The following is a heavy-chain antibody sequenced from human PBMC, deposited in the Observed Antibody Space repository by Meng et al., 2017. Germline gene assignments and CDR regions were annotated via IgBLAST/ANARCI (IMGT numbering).Heavy chain of an antibody. CDR3: ASLRIAVAGINWFDP. CDR1: GGSISSSSYY. Sequence: RLRASVPGLLNPPCTLSLTCTASGGSISSSSYYWGWIRQPPGKGLEWIGSIYYSGSTYYNPSLKSRVTISVDTSKNQFSLKLSSVTAADTAVYYCASLRIAVAGINWFDPWGQGTLVTVSS. V-gene: IGHV4-39*07. J-gene: IGHJ5*02. D-gene: IGHD6-19*01. CDR2: IYYSGST.